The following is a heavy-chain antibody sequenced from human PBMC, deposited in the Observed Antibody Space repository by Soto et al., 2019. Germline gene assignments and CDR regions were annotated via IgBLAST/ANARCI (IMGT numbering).Heavy chain of an antibody. CDR3: AREVYYGSGSLLGYYYYGMDV. D-gene: IGHD3-10*01. CDR2: ISAYNGNT. J-gene: IGHJ6*02. Sequence: QVQLVQSGAEVKKPGASVKVSCKASGYTFTSYGISWVRQAPGQGLEWMGWISAYNGNTNYAQKLQGRVTMTTDTSTSTAYMELRSLRSDDTAVYYCAREVYYGSGSLLGYYYYGMDVWGQGTTVTVSS. V-gene: IGHV1-18*01. CDR1: GYTFTSYG.